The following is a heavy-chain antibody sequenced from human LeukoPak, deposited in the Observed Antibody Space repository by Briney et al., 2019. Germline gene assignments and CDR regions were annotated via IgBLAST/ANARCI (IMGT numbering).Heavy chain of an antibody. D-gene: IGHD3-3*01. J-gene: IGHJ4*02. CDR3: ARDYDFWSGYYPY. V-gene: IGHV4-38-2*02. CDR1: GYSISSGYY. CDR2: IYHSGST. Sequence: PSETLSLTCTVSGYSISSGYYWGWIRQPPGKGLEWIGSIYHSGSTYYNPSLKSRVTISVDTSKNQSSLKLSSVTAADTAVYYCARDYDFWSGYYPYWGQGTLVTVSS.